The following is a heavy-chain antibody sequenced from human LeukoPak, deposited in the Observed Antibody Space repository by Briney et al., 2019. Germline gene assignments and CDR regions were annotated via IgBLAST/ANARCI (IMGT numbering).Heavy chain of an antibody. CDR1: GGSISSYY. CDR3: ARGQLWLLGWYFDL. V-gene: IGHV4-59*01. Sequence: PSETLSLTCTVSGGSISSYYWSWIRQPPGKGLEWLAYIYYSGSTNYNPSLKSRVTTSVDTSKNQFSLKLSSVTAADPAVYYCARGQLWLLGWYFDLWGRGTLVTVSS. D-gene: IGHD5-18*01. J-gene: IGHJ2*01. CDR2: IYYSGST.